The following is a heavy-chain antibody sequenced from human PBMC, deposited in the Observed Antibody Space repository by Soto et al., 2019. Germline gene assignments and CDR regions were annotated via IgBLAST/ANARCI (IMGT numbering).Heavy chain of an antibody. V-gene: IGHV4-39*07. Sequence: ASEILSLTCIVSGDSISSSNYYWGWLRQSPGTDLEWIGTIYSSGSTYYNPSLKSRVTISVDTSKNQFSLKLSSVTAADTAVYYCARDRLAAAGGGRRWFDPWGQGTLVTVSS. J-gene: IGHJ5*02. CDR1: GDSISSSNYY. D-gene: IGHD6-13*01. CDR3: ARDRLAAAGGGRRWFDP. CDR2: IYSSGST.